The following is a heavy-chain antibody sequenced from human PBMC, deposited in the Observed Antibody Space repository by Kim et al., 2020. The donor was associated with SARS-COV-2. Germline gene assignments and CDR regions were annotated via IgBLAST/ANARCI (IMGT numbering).Heavy chain of an antibody. CDR2: IKQDGNQK. V-gene: IGHV3-7*01. Sequence: GGSLRLSCAASGFTFSSYWMTWVRQAPGKGLEWVANIKQDGNQKYYVDSVKGRFTISRDNAKNSLYLQMNSLRAEDTAMYYCARDGDLYSSGKDAFDIWGKGTMFTVSS. J-gene: IGHJ3*02. CDR3: ARDGDLYSSGKDAFDI. CDR1: GFTFSSYW. D-gene: IGHD6-19*01.